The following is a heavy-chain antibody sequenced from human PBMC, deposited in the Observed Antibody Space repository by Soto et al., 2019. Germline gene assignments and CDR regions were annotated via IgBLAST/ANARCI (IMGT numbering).Heavy chain of an antibody. CDR2: ILYDGGSV. V-gene: IGHV3-30-3*02. Sequence: QVQLVESGGGVVQPGRSLRLSCAASGFAFSNYAMLWLRQAPGKGLEWVAIILYDGGSVYYADSVKGRFTISRDNSKNTLFLQMNSLRIEDTALYHCAKKAGQQRTNYYYGMDVWGQGTTVTVSS. D-gene: IGHD6-13*01. CDR3: AKKAGQQRTNYYYGMDV. J-gene: IGHJ6*02. CDR1: GFAFSNYA.